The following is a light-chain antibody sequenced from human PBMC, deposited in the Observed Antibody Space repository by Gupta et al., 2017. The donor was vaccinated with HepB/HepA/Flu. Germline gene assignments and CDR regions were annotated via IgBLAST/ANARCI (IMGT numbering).Light chain of an antibody. Sequence: DVVMTQSPDPLAVSLGERATINCKSSQSVFYSSNNKNYLAWYRQRPGQPPKLLIYWASTRESGVSDRFSGSGSGTDFTLTISSLQAEDVAVYYCQQCYKTPLTFGGGTKVEIK. CDR3: QQCYKTPLT. V-gene: IGKV4-1*01. J-gene: IGKJ4*01. CDR2: WAS. CDR1: QSVFYSSNNKNY.